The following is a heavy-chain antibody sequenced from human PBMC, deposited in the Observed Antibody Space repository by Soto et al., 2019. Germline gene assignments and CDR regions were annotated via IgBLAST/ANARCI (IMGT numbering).Heavy chain of an antibody. CDR1: GDTFSSYA. Sequence: GASVKVSCKASGDTFSSYAISWVRQAPGQGLEWMGGIIPIFGTANYAQKFQGRVTITADESTSTAYMELSSLRSEDTAVYYCARDLVRNTYPRSGLYYYYGMDVWGQGTTVTVSS. V-gene: IGHV1-69*13. CDR2: IIPIFGTA. J-gene: IGHJ6*02. CDR3: ARDLVRNTYPRSGLYYYYGMDV. D-gene: IGHD2-15*01.